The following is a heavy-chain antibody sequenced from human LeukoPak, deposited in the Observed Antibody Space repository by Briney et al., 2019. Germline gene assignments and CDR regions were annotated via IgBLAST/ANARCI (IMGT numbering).Heavy chain of an antibody. V-gene: IGHV4-59*08. CDR1: GVSIGGYY. CDR3: ASHSADRAFDI. CDR2: THHSGTT. J-gene: IGHJ3*02. Sequence: SETLSLTCTVSGVSIGGYYWSWLRQPPGKGLEWLGYTHHSGTTNYNPSVGRRLTTSVATSRKQVSLKLSSVTAADTAVYYCASHSADRAFDIWGQGTMVTVSS. D-gene: IGHD6-25*01.